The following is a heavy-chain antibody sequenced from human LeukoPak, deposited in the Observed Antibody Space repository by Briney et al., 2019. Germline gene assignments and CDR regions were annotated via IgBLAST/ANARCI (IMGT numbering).Heavy chain of an antibody. CDR1: GYTFTSHG. Sequence: GASVKVSCKASGYTFTSHGITWVRQAPGQGLEWMGWISVYNGNTNYAQKVQARVIMTTDTSTYTAYMELRSLRSDDTGVYFCARAVAGASDAFDIWGQGTMVTVSS. J-gene: IGHJ3*02. D-gene: IGHD6-19*01. CDR3: ARAVAGASDAFDI. CDR2: ISVYNGNT. V-gene: IGHV1-18*01.